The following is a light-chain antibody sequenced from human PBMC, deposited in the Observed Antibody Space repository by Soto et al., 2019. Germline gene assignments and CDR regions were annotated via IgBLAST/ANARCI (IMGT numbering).Light chain of an antibody. CDR3: QQYNSYPYT. CDR1: QSISSY. CDR2: KAS. J-gene: IGKJ2*01. V-gene: IGKV1-5*03. Sequence: DIQMTQYPSTLSASVGDRVTIACRASQSISSYLAWYQKKPGNAPNLLIYKASNLASGVPSRFTGGWSGTDFTLTINSLQPDDYATYFCQQYNSYPYTFGQGTKLEIK.